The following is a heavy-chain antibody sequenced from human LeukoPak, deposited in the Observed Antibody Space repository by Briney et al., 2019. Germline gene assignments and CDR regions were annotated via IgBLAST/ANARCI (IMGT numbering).Heavy chain of an antibody. V-gene: IGHV3-33*06. CDR2: IWYDGSNK. CDR1: GFTFSSYG. D-gene: IGHD2-2*01. Sequence: GGSLRLSCAASGFTFSSYGMHWVRQAPGKGLEWVALIWYDGSNKYYADSVKGRFTISRDNSKNTLYLQMNSLRAEDTAVYDCAKERSPTVVPAAKLLDYWGQGTLVTVSS. CDR3: AKERSPTVVPAAKLLDY. J-gene: IGHJ4*02.